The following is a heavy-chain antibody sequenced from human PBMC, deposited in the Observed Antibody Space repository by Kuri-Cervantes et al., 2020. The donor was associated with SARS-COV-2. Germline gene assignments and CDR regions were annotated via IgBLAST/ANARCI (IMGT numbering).Heavy chain of an antibody. Sequence: SETLSLTCTVSGGSISSYYWGWIRQPPGKGLEWIGYIYYSGSTNYNPSLKSRVTISVDTSKNQFSLKLSSVTAADTAVYYCASLSSSWFGDYWYFDLWGRGTLVTVSS. V-gene: IGHV4-59*08. CDR3: ASLSSSWFGDYWYFDL. D-gene: IGHD6-13*01. CDR1: GGSISSYY. J-gene: IGHJ2*01. CDR2: IYYSGST.